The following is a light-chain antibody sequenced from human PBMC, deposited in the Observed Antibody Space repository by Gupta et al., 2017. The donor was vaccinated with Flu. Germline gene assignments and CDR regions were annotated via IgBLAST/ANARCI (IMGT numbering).Light chain of an antibody. V-gene: IGKV1-12*01. J-gene: IGKJ3*01. CDR2: AAS. CDR1: QDITSW. CDR3: QQANSFLGVT. Sequence: DIQMTQSPSSVSASVGDRVTITCRASQDITSWLAWYQQKPGKAPNLLIYAASSLQSGVPSRFSGSGSGTDFTLTISSLQPEDFATYYCQQANSFLGVTFGPGTKVDIK.